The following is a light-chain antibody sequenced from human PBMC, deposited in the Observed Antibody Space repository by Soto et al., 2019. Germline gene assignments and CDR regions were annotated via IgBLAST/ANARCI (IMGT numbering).Light chain of an antibody. Sequence: HLTQSPSFLSASVGDRVTITCRPSQAVTNNMAWYQQKPGKPPKLLIYEESTLPSGIPSRFSGRKSGPQFTLTICSLQSEDFATYYCQQYYSTPRTCGQGTKVDIK. J-gene: IGKJ1*01. CDR1: QAVTNN. CDR3: QQYYSTPRT. V-gene: IGKV1-9*01. CDR2: EES.